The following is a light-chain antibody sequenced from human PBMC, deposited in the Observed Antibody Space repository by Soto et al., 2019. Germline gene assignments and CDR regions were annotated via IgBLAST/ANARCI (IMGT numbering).Light chain of an antibody. CDR3: LQDYNYPWT. CDR1: QGIRND. CDR2: AAS. V-gene: IGKV1-6*01. Sequence: AILMTQSPYSLSASVGDRVTITCRASQGIRNDLGWYQQKPGKAPKLLIYAASSLQSGVPSRFSGSGSGTDFTLTISSLQPEDFAAYYCLQDYNYPWTFGQGTKVEIK. J-gene: IGKJ1*01.